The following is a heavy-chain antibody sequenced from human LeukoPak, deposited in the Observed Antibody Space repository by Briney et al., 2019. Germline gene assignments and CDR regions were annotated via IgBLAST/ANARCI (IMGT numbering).Heavy chain of an antibody. D-gene: IGHD3-16*02. Sequence: SGGSLRLSCAASGFTFSNAWMSWVRQAPGKGLEWVGRIKSKTDGGTTDYAAPVKGRFTISRDDSKNTLYLQMNSLKTEDTAVYYCTTIYDYVWGSYRDDYWGQGTLVTVSS. CDR1: GFTFSNAW. CDR2: IKSKTDGGTT. J-gene: IGHJ4*02. V-gene: IGHV3-15*01. CDR3: TTIYDYVWGSYRDDY.